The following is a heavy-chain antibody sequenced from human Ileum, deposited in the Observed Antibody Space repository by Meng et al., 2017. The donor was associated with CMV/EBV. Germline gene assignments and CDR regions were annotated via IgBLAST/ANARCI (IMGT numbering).Heavy chain of an antibody. D-gene: IGHD3-16*02. CDR2: IIPILGIA. V-gene: IGHV1-69*02. Sequence: SVKVSCKASGGTFSSYTISWVRQAPGQGLEWMGRIIPILGIANYAQKFQGRVTITADKSTSTAYMELSSLRSEDTAVYYFASFFDLPFFDYWGQGTLVTVSS. CDR3: ASFFDLPFFDY. J-gene: IGHJ4*02. CDR1: GGTFSSYT.